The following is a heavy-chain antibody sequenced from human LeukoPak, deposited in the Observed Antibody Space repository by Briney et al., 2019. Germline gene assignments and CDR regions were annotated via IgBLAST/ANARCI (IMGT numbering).Heavy chain of an antibody. CDR3: AKAITGSSGVADS. D-gene: IGHD1-26*01. J-gene: IGHJ4*02. Sequence: GGSLRLSCAASGFTFSNYAMTWVRQAPGKGLEWVSSITGSGGSTYFADSVEGRFTISRDNSQNTLFLQMNSLRDEDTAVYYCAKAITGSSGVADSWGQGTQVTVSS. CDR2: ITGSGGST. CDR1: GFTFSNYA. V-gene: IGHV3-23*01.